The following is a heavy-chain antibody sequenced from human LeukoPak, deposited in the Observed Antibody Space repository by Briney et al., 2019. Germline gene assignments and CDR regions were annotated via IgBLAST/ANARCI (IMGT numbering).Heavy chain of an antibody. CDR2: INHSGST. CDR3: ARRFGGYYYYFDY. V-gene: IGHV4-34*01. J-gene: IGHJ4*02. CDR1: GGSFSGYY. D-gene: IGHD3-22*01. Sequence: PSETLSLTCAVYGGSFSGYYWSWIRQPPGKGLEWIGEINHSGSTSYNPSLKSRVTISVDTSKNQFSLKLSSVTAADTAVYYCARRFGGYYYYFDYWGQGTLVTVSS.